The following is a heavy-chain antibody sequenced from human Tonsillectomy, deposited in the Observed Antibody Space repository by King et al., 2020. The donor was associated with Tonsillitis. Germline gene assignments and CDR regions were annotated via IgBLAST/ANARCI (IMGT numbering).Heavy chain of an antibody. CDR1: GFTVSSNY. Sequence: VQLVESGGGLVQPGGSLRLSCAASGFTVSSNYMSWVRQAPGKGLEWVSIIYSGGSTYYADSVKGRFTISRNNSKNTLYLQMNSLRAEDTAVYYCARDRGSTICGVDYYYYGMDVWGQGTTVTVSS. CDR3: ARDRGSTICGVDYYYYGMDV. D-gene: IGHD3-3*01. J-gene: IGHJ6*02. CDR2: IYSGGST. V-gene: IGHV3-53*04.